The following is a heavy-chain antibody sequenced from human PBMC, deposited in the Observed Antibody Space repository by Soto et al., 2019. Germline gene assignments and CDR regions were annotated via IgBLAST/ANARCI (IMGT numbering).Heavy chain of an antibody. CDR2: IYWGDDQ. J-gene: IGHJ4*02. V-gene: IGHV2-5*02. CDR3: AITGAPGANHY. D-gene: IGHD1-20*01. CDR1: GVSLSTSGAG. Sequence: SGAPLVLPTKPSTLPCTLSGVSLSTSGAGVGWVRQPPGKALEWLALIYWGDDQRYNQPLQRRLTITTDTSKNQAVLPITNMHPVHTAIYYCAITGAPGANHYWGQGTLGTRSS.